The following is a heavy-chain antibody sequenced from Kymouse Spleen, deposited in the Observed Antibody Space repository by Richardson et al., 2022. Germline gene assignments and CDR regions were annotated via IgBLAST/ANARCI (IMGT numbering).Heavy chain of an antibody. V-gene: IGHV4-4*02. Sequence: QVQLQESGPGLVKPSGTLSLTCAVSGGSISSSNWWSWVRQPPGKGLEWIGEIYHSGSTNYNPSLKSRVTISVDKSKNQFSLKLSSVTAADTAVYYCARDPYNWNYVDYYYYGMDVWGQGTTVTVSS. D-gene: IGHD1-7*01. J-gene: IGHJ6*02. CDR3: ARDPYNWNYVDYYYYGMDV. CDR1: GGSISSSNW. CDR2: IYHSGST.